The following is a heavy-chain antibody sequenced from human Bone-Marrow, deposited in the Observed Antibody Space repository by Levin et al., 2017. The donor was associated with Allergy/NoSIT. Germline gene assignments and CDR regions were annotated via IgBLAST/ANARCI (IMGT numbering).Heavy chain of an antibody. V-gene: IGHV4-39*01. D-gene: IGHD6-13*01. J-gene: IGHJ5*02. CDR1: GGSISSSTYY. CDR3: ARPLYSSTFDP. Sequence: SETLSLTCTVSGGSISSSTYYWAWIRQPPGKGLEWIGSIYYLGNTFYNPSLQSRVTISVDSSNNQFSLNLRSVTAADTAVYYCARPLYSSTFDPWGLGTLVTVSS. CDR2: IYYLGNT.